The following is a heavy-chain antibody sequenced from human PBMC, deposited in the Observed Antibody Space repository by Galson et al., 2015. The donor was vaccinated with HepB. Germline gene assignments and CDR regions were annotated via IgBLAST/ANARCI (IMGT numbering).Heavy chain of an antibody. CDR2: ISGSGGST. V-gene: IGHV3-23*01. J-gene: IGHJ4*02. CDR3: AKDVNYYDSSGYPGY. D-gene: IGHD3-22*01. Sequence: SLRLSCAASGFTFSSYAMSWVRQAPGKGLEWVSAISGSGGSTYYADSVKGRFTISGDNSKNTLYLQMNSLRAEDTAVYYCAKDVNYYDSSGYPGYWGQGTLVTVSS. CDR1: GFTFSSYA.